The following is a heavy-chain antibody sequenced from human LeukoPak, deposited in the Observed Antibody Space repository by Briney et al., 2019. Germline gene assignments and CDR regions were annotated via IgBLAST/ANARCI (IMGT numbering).Heavy chain of an antibody. CDR3: TGRFIAESGFDY. CDR2: IKNKADGGTT. J-gene: IGHJ4*02. Sequence: GGSLRLSCGVSGFIFKNAWMNWVRQTPGQGLDWVGRIKNKADGGTTDYAPPLKGRFTISRDDSKDTLYLQMNSLKTEDTAVYYCTGRFIAESGFDYWGQGTLVTVSS. V-gene: IGHV3-15*01. D-gene: IGHD6-13*01. CDR1: GFIFKNAW.